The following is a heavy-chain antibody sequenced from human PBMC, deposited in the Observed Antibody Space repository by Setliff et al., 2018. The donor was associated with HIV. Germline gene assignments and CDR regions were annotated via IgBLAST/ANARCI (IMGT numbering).Heavy chain of an antibody. CDR3: ANLWELGA. CDR1: GFTFSNYW. CDR2: IKQDGSEL. D-gene: IGHD3-16*01. Sequence: LRLSCAASGFTFSNYWMDWVRQAPGKGLEWVATIKQDGSELYYMDSVKGRFTISRDNARTSLFLEMRSLRDEDTAVYLCANLWELGAWGQGTLVTVSS. J-gene: IGHJ5*02. V-gene: IGHV3-7*03.